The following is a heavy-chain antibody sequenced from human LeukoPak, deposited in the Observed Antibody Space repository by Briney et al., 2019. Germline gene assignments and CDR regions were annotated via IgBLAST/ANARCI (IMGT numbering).Heavy chain of an antibody. J-gene: IGHJ4*02. CDR2: IDYSGST. D-gene: IGHD6-13*01. CDR1: GGSVSSGSYY. Sequence: PSETLSLTCTVSGGSVSSGSYYWSWIRQPPGKGLEWIGYIDYSGSTNYNPSLKSRVTISVDTSKNQFSLKLSSVTAADTAVYYCARARVYGSTWSEFDYWGQGTLVTVSS. V-gene: IGHV4-61*01. CDR3: ARARVYGSTWSEFDY.